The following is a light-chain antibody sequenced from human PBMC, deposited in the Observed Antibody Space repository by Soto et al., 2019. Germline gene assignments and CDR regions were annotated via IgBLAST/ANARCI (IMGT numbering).Light chain of an antibody. CDR1: SSDVGGYNY. J-gene: IGLJ2*01. V-gene: IGLV2-8*01. CDR2: EVT. CDR3: SSFAGTNTV. Sequence: QSALTQPPSGSGSPGQSVTISCTGTSSDVGGYNYVSWYQHHPGKGPKLMIYEVTKRPSGVPDRFSGSKSGNTASLTVSGLQAEDEADYYCSSFAGTNTVFGGGTKVTVL.